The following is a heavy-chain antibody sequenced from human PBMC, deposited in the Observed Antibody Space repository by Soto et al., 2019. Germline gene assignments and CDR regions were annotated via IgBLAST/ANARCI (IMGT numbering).Heavy chain of an antibody. CDR3: ARDQDTAMVMVDY. CDR2: ISYDGSNK. J-gene: IGHJ4*02. V-gene: IGHV3-30-3*01. CDR1: GFTFSSYA. Sequence: GGSLRLSCAASGFTFSSYAMYWVRQAPGKGLEWVAVISYDGSNKYYADSVKGRFTISRDNSKNTLYLQMNSLRAEDTAVYYCARDQDTAMVMVDYWGQGTLVTVSS. D-gene: IGHD5-18*01.